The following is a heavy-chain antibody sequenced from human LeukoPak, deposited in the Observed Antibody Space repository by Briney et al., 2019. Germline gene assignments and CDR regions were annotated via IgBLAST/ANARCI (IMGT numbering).Heavy chain of an antibody. CDR1: GFTFSSCG. Sequence: PGGSLRLSCAASGFTFSSCGMSWVRQAPGKGLEWVSVISGSGDKIYYADSYGDSVKGRFTISRDNSKNTLYLQMNSLRVEDTAVYYCAKARLPHCGTDCLECWGRGTLVTVSS. V-gene: IGHV3-23*01. CDR2: ISGSGDKI. D-gene: IGHD2-21*02. J-gene: IGHJ4*02. CDR3: AKARLPHCGTDCLEC.